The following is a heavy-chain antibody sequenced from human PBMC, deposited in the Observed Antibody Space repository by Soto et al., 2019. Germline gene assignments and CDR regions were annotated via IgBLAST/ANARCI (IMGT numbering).Heavy chain of an antibody. V-gene: IGHV1-18*01. J-gene: IGHJ5*02. CDR2: ISAYNGNT. D-gene: IGHD2-2*01. CDR1: GYTFTSYG. Sequence: QVQLVQSGAEVKKPGASVKVSCKASGYTFTSYGISWVRQAPGQGLEWMGWISAYNGNTNYAQKLQGRVTMTTDTSTSPAYMELRSLRSDDTAVYYCARSLIVVVPAAMNNWFDPWGQGTLVTVSS. CDR3: ARSLIVVVPAAMNNWFDP.